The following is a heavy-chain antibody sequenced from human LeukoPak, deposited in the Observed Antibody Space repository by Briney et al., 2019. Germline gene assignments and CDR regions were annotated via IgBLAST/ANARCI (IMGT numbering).Heavy chain of an antibody. CDR2: IYYSGST. Sequence: SETLSLTCTVSGGSISSSSYYWGWIRQPPGKGLEWIGSIYYSGSTNYNPSLKSRVTISVDTSKNQFSLKLTSVTAADTAVYYCARGPGDILTGEDAFDIWGQGTMVTVSS. CDR1: GGSISSSSYY. CDR3: ARGPGDILTGEDAFDI. D-gene: IGHD3-9*01. V-gene: IGHV4-39*07. J-gene: IGHJ3*02.